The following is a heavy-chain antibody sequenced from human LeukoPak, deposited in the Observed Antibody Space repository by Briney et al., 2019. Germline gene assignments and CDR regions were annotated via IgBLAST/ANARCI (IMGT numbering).Heavy chain of an antibody. J-gene: IGHJ2*01. CDR3: ARDRYTVVSWYFDL. D-gene: IGHD4-23*01. V-gene: IGHV4-31*03. CDR1: GGSISSGGYY. CDR2: IYYSGST. Sequence: SQTLSLTCTVSGGSISSGGYYWSWIRQHPGKGLEWIGYIYYSGSTYYNPSLKSRVTISVDASKNQFSLKLSSVTAADTAVYYCARDRYTVVSWYFDLWGRGTLVTVSS.